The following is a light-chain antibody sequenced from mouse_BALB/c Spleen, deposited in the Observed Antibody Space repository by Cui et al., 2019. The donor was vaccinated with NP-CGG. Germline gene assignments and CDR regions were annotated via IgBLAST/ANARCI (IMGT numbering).Light chain of an antibody. J-gene: IGLJ1*01. CDR2: GTH. Sequence: QAVVTQESALTTSPGETVTLTCRSSTGAVTTSNYANWVQEKPDHLFTGLIGGTHNRAPGIPARFSGSLIGDKAALTITGAQTEDEAIYFCALWYSNHWVFGGGTELTVL. CDR3: ALWYSNHWV. CDR1: TGAVTTSNY. V-gene: IGLV1*01.